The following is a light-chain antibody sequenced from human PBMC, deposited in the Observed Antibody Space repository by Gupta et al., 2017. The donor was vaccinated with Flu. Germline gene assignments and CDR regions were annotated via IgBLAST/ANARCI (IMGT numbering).Light chain of an antibody. CDR2: ELS. CDR3: VQTLHLPHT. V-gene: IGKV2D-29*01. Sequence: SSSKSSPSLLHPDGNTHLFWYLQKPGQPPHLLIYELSKRFSGVPDRFSASGSETDFTLKISRVEPEDVGVYYCVQTLHLPHTFGPGTTVDIK. CDR1: PSLLHPDGNTH. J-gene: IGKJ3*01.